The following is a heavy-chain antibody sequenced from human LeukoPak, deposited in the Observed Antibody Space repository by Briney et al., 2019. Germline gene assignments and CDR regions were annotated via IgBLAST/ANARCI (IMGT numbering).Heavy chain of an antibody. D-gene: IGHD3-3*01. CDR3: AREAPYYDFWSGYRDY. V-gene: IGHV3-48*03. CDR2: ISSSGSTI. CDR1: GFTFSSYE. Sequence: QPGGSLRLSCAASGFTFSSYEMNWVRQAPGKGLEWVSYISSSGSTIYYADSVKGRFTISRDNAKNSLYLQMNSLRAEDTAVYYCAREAPYYDFWSGYRDYWGQGTLVTVSS. J-gene: IGHJ4*02.